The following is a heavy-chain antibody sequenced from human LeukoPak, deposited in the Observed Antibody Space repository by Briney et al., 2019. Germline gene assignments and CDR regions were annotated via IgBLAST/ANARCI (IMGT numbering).Heavy chain of an antibody. Sequence: SETLSLTCTVSGDSISSSGRFYWGWLRQPPGKGLEWIGYIYYSGSTNYNPSLKSRVTISVDTSKNQFSLKLSSVTAADTAVYYCAGHPPTAMALFDYWGQGTLVTVSS. V-gene: IGHV4-61*05. CDR1: GDSISSSGRFY. J-gene: IGHJ4*02. D-gene: IGHD5-18*01. CDR2: IYYSGST. CDR3: AGHPPTAMALFDY.